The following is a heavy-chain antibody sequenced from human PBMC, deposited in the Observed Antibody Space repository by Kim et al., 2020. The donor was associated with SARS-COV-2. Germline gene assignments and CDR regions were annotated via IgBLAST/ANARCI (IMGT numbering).Heavy chain of an antibody. J-gene: IGHJ6*02. CDR1: GFSFNNHG. CDR2: VSFDRSKT. V-gene: IGHV3-33*05. Sequence: GGSLRLSCAASGFSFNNHGMHWVRQAPGKGLEWVAFVSFDRSKTYSGGSVTGRFTVSRDNSKNIFYLQMNSLTAEDTAVYYCARKIFSDNWFVSGGMDLWGQGTTVTVSS. D-gene: IGHD1-1*01. CDR3: ARKIFSDNWFVSGGMDL.